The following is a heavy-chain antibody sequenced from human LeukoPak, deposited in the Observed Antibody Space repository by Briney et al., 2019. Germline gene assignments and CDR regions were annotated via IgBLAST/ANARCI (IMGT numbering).Heavy chain of an antibody. CDR1: GFTFDDYG. V-gene: IGHV3-20*04. J-gene: IGHJ4*02. CDR3: ARDADYYFDQ. CDR2: INWNGSST. Sequence: GGSLRLSCAASGFTFDDYGMSWVRQAPGKRLEWVSSINWNGSSTGYADSVKGRFTISRDDAKNSLYLQMNSLRAEDTALYYCARDADYYFDQWGQGTLVTVSS.